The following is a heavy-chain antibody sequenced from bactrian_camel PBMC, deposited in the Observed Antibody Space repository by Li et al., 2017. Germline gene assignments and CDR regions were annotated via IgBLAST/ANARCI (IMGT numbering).Heavy chain of an antibody. V-gene: IGHV3S53*01. D-gene: IGHD6*01. CDR1: GYAHGLYC. CDR3: AADAGSCLVRRTWTSAYRYDY. J-gene: IGHJ4*01. CDR2: IDSEGNT. Sequence: VQLVESGGGLVQPGGSLRLSCAGSGYAHGLYCMGWFREAPGKEREAVASIDSEGNTKYTDSVKGRFTISKDDANNTLHLQMNSLKPEDTAMYYCAADAGSCLVRRTWTSAYRYDYWGQGTQVTVS.